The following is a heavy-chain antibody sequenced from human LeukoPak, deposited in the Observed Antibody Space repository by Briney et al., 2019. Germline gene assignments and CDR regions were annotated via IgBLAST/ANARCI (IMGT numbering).Heavy chain of an antibody. D-gene: IGHD3-10*01. CDR2: INHSGST. Sequence: SETLSLTCAVSGGSISSGGYSWSWIRQPPGKGLEWIGYINHSGSTNYNPSLKSRVTISVDTSKNQFSLKLSSVTAADTAVYYCARVGGSGSYYNYYYYGMDVWGQGTTVTVSS. V-gene: IGHV4-30-2*01. CDR3: ARVGGSGSYYNYYYYGMDV. CDR1: GGSISSGGYS. J-gene: IGHJ6*02.